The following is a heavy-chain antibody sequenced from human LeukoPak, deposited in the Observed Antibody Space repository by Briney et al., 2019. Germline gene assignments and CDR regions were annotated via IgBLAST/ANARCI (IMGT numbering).Heavy chain of an antibody. CDR2: ISSSGSTM. Sequence: GGSLRLSCAASGFTFSTYNMNWVRQAPGKGLKWVSYISSSGSTMYYADSVKGRFTISRDNAKNSLYLQMNSLRAEDTAVYYCAKDLGSSGWYIDYWGQGTLVTVSS. CDR1: GFTFSTYN. CDR3: AKDLGSSGWYIDY. J-gene: IGHJ4*02. D-gene: IGHD6-19*01. V-gene: IGHV3-48*01.